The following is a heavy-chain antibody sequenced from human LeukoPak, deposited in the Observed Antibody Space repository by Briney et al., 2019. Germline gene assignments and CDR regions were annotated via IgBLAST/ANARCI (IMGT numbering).Heavy chain of an antibody. Sequence: GASVRVSCXASGGTFRNHAISWVRQAPGQGLEWMGGIIPIFGTAKFAQRYQGRVTITADESTSTAYMELSSLRSEDTAVYYCARGVDFWSPFDPWGQGTLVTVSS. D-gene: IGHD3-3*01. CDR2: IIPIFGTA. CDR3: ARGVDFWSPFDP. V-gene: IGHV1-69*01. J-gene: IGHJ5*02. CDR1: GGTFRNHA.